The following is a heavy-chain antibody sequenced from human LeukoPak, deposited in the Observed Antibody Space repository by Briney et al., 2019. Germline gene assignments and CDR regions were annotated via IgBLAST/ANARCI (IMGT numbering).Heavy chain of an antibody. D-gene: IGHD6-19*01. CDR3: ARGRFTVAGTRYYYYGMDV. J-gene: IGHJ6*02. Sequence: TSETLSLTCAVYGGSFSGYYWSWIRQPPGKGLEWIGEINHSGSTNYNPSLKSRVTISVDTSKNQFSLKLSSVTAADTAVYYCARGRFTVAGTRYYYYGMDVWGQGTTVTVSS. V-gene: IGHV4-34*01. CDR2: INHSGST. CDR1: GGSFSGYY.